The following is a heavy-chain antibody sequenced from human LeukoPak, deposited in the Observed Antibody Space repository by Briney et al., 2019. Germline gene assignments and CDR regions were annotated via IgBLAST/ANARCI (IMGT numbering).Heavy chain of an antibody. CDR2: INPSGGST. CDR3: ARDPSYYDSSGYYYHFDY. J-gene: IGHJ4*02. D-gene: IGHD3-22*01. V-gene: IGHV1-46*01. Sequence: ASVKVSCKASGYTFTHYQMHWVRQAPGQGLEWMGIINPSGGSTSYVEKFQGRVTLTRDTSTSTVYMELRSLRSDDTAVYYCARDPSYYDSSGYYYHFDYWGQGTLVTVSS. CDR1: GYTFTHYQ.